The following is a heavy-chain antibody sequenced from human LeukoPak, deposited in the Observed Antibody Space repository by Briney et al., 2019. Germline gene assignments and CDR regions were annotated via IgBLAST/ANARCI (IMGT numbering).Heavy chain of an antibody. CDR3: ATSSWYRLAY. CDR2: SRNKADSYTA. CDR1: GFTFSDSF. V-gene: IGHV3-72*01. D-gene: IGHD6-13*01. Sequence: GGSLRLSCAASGFTFSDSFMSGVRQAPGKGLEWVGRSRNKADSYTAEYAASVKGRFTISRDESKNSLYLQISSLETEDAAVYYCATSSWYRLAYWGQGSLVTVSS. J-gene: IGHJ4*02.